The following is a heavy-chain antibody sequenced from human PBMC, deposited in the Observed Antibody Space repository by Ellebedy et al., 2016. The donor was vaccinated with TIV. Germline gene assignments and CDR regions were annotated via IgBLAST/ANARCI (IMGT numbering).Heavy chain of an antibody. CDR2: ISSSSSYI. CDR1: GFTFYSYS. Sequence: GESLKISCAASGFTFYSYSMNWVRQAPGKGLEWVSSISSSSSYIYYADSVKGRFTISRDNAKNSLYLQMNSLRAEDTAVYYCARVEPFYCSSTSCKNLGSDYWGQGTLVTVSS. J-gene: IGHJ4*02. CDR3: ARVEPFYCSSTSCKNLGSDY. D-gene: IGHD2-2*01. V-gene: IGHV3-21*01.